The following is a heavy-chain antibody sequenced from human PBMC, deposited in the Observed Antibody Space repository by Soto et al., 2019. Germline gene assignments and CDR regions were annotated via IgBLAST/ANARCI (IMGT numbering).Heavy chain of an antibody. D-gene: IGHD2-15*01. J-gene: IGHJ1*01. CDR1: GFTFNIHA. CDR3: AWYYRSGGTCHCVEYFQH. CDR2: IAPGADYT. Sequence: EVQLLESGGRLVQPGGSLRLSCAASGFTFNIHAMSWVRQAPGKGLQWVSTIAPGADYTNYADSVRGRFAISRDNSRNTVYLHMNNLRSEDTALYSCAWYYRSGGTCHCVEYFQHWGQGTLVTV. V-gene: IGHV3-23*01.